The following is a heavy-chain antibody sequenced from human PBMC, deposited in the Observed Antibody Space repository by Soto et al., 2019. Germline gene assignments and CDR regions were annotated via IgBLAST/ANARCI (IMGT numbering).Heavy chain of an antibody. J-gene: IGHJ2*01. V-gene: IGHV1-69*01. Sequence: QVQLVQSGAEVKKPGSSVKVSCKASGGTFSSYAISWVRQAPGQGLEWMGGMIPIFGTANYAQKFQGRVTITADESTSTAYTELSSLRSDDTAVYYCARDTHYGAKYWYFDLWGRGTLVTVTS. CDR3: ARDTHYGAKYWYFDL. CDR1: GGTFSSYA. D-gene: IGHD4-17*01. CDR2: MIPIFGTA.